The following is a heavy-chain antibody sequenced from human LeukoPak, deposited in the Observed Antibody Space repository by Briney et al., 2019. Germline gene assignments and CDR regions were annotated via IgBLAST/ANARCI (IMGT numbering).Heavy chain of an antibody. CDR1: EFTFSSYW. V-gene: IGHV3-7*03. CDR2: IKQDGSEK. Sequence: GVSLRLSCAASEFTFSSYWMNWVRQAPGKGLEWVAKIKQDGSEKCYVDSVKGRFTMSRDNAKNSLYLQMNSLRAEDTAVYYCTTFVTHPGIAVAGPPPKRPYYYYYMDVWGKGTTVTVSS. CDR3: TTFVTHPGIAVAGPPPKRPYYYYYMDV. D-gene: IGHD6-19*01. J-gene: IGHJ6*03.